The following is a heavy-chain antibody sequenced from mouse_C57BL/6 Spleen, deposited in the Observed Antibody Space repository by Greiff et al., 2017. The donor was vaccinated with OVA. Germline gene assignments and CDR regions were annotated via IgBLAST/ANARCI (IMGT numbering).Heavy chain of an antibody. Sequence: VQLKESGAELVRPGASVTLSCKASGYTFTDYEMHWVKQTPVHGLEWIGAIDPETGGTAYNQKFKDKATLTADKSSSTAYMQLSSLTYEDSAVYYCARQEGGLRRDYYAMDYWGQGTSVTVSS. V-gene: IGHV1-15*01. CDR2: IDPETGGT. D-gene: IGHD2-4*01. CDR1: GYTFTDYE. J-gene: IGHJ4*01. CDR3: ARQEGGLRRDYYAMDY.